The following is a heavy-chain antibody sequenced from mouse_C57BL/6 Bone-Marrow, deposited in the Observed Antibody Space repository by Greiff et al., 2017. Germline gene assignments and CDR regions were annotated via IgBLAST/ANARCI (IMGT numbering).Heavy chain of an antibody. V-gene: IGHV5-6*01. J-gene: IGHJ3*01. Sequence: EVHLVESGGDLVKPGGSLKLSCAASGFTFSSYGMSWVRQTPDKRLEWVATISSGGSYTYYPDSVKGRFTISRDNAKNTLYLQMSSLKSEDTAMYYCARLPLFPCWGQGTLVTVSA. D-gene: IGHD6-1*01. CDR1: GFTFSSYG. CDR2: ISSGGSYT. CDR3: ARLPLFPC.